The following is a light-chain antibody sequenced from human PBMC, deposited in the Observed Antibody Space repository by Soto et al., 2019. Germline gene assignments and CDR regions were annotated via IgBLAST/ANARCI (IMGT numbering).Light chain of an antibody. CDR3: SSYPSSETHVL. V-gene: IGLV2-14*03. J-gene: IGLJ2*01. CDR1: SSDVGYYNS. Sequence: QSALTQPASVSGSPGQSITISCTGTSSDVGYYNSVSWYQRHPGKVPKLIIYDVSSRPSAVSNRFSGFKSGNTASLTISGLQAEDEADYYCSSYPSSETHVLFGGGTKLTVL. CDR2: DVS.